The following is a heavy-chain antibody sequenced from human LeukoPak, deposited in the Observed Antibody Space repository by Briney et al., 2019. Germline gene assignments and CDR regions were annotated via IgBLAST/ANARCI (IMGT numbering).Heavy chain of an antibody. D-gene: IGHD6-25*01. CDR2: INHSGST. CDR3: ARGRRIAAAAYYYYYGMDV. V-gene: IGHV4-34*01. Sequence: PSETLSLTCAVYGGSFSGYYWSWIRQPPGKGLEWIGEINHSGSTNYNPSLKSRVTISVDTSKNQFSLKLSSVTAADTAVYYCARGRRIAAAAYYYYYGMDVWGKGTTVTVSP. CDR1: GGSFSGYY. J-gene: IGHJ6*04.